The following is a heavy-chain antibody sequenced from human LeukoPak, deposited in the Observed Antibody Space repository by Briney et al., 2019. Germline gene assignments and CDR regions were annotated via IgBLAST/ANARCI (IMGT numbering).Heavy chain of an antibody. D-gene: IGHD6-19*01. CDR3: ATFGSGWYAIWFDL. J-gene: IGHJ5*02. Sequence: ASVRVSCKVSGYTLTELSMHWVRQAPGKGLEGRGGFYHEDGETIYAQKLQGRVTMTEDTSTDTAYMELSSLRSEDTAVYYFATFGSGWYAIWFDLWGQGTLVTVSS. CDR2: FYHEDGET. CDR1: GYTLTELS. V-gene: IGHV1-24*01.